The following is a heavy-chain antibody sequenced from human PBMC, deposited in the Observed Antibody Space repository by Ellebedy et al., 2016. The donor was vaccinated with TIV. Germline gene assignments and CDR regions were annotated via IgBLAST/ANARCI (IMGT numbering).Heavy chain of an antibody. CDR3: ARGGGPELDY. CDR1: GFTFTDYY. CDR2: MSSDGDAT. D-gene: IGHD3-16*01. Sequence: GGSLRLXXAASGFTFTDYYLSWIRQTPGKGLELFSYMSSDGDATYYADSVKGRFTISRDNAKSSLYLQMNSLRVEDTAVYYCARGGGPELDYWGRGTLVTVSS. V-gene: IGHV3-11*01. J-gene: IGHJ4*02.